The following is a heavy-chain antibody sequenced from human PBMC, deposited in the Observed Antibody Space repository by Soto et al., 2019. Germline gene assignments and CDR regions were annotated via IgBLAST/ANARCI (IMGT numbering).Heavy chain of an antibody. D-gene: IGHD1-26*01. CDR2: ISYDGSNK. V-gene: IGHV3-30-3*01. Sequence: QVQLVESGGGVVQPGRSLRLSCAASGFTFSSYAMHWVRQAPGKGLEWVAVISYDGSNKYYADSVKGRFTISRDNSKNTLYLQMNSLRAEDTAVYYCARDGPYRYPNRVPSYGMDVWGQGTTVTVSS. CDR3: ARDGPYRYPNRVPSYGMDV. CDR1: GFTFSSYA. J-gene: IGHJ6*02.